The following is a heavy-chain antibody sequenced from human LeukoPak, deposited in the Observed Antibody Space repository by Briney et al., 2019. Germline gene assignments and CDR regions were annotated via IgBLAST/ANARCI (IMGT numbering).Heavy chain of an antibody. CDR3: ARGYCSSTSCYRTAEWFDP. D-gene: IGHD2-2*02. CDR1: GYTFTSYG. V-gene: IGHV1-18*01. J-gene: IGHJ5*02. Sequence: GSVKVSCKASGYTFTSYGISWVRQAPGQGLEWMGWISAYNGNTNYAQKLQGRVTMTTDTSTSTAYMELRSLRSDDTAVYYCARGYCSSTSCYRTAEWFDPWGQGTLVTVSS. CDR2: ISAYNGNT.